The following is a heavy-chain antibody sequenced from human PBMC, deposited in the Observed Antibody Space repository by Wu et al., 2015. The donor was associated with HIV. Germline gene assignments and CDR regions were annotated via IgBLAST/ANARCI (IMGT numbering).Heavy chain of an antibody. D-gene: IGHD3-10*01. CDR1: GGTFSSYA. CDR2: IIPIFGTA. CDR3: ARDLGRGFGELLAGYYGMDV. V-gene: IGHV1-69*13. J-gene: IGHJ6*02. Sequence: QVQLVQSGAEVKKPGSSVKVSCKASGGTFSSYAISWVRQAPGQGLEWMGRIIPIFGTANYAQKFQGRVTITADESTSTAYMELSSLRSEDTAVYYCARDLGRGFGELLAGYYGMDVWGQGTTVTVSS.